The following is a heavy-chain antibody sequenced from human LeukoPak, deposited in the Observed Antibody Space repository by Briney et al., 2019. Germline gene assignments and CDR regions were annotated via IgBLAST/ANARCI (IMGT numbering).Heavy chain of an antibody. D-gene: IGHD5-24*01. V-gene: IGHV3-9*01. CDR1: GFTFDDYA. Sequence: GGSLRLSCAASGFTFDDYAMHWVRQAPGKGLEWVSGISWNSGSIGYADSVKGRFTISRGNAKNSLYLQMNSLRAEDTALYYCAKASRWLQNKEAFDYWGQGTLVTVSS. CDR2: ISWNSGSI. CDR3: AKASRWLQNKEAFDY. J-gene: IGHJ4*02.